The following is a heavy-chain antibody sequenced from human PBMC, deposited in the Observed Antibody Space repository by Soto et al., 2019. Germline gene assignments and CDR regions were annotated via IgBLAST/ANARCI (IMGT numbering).Heavy chain of an antibody. D-gene: IGHD6-6*01. CDR1: GFTFSNAW. Sequence: EVQVEESGGGLVQPGGSLRLSCVASGFTFSNAWMTWVRQVPGKGLKWVGRIKSKSDGGAIDYAAAVKGRFVLSRDDSENTGYLQMNSLKTEDTAGYYYATGTVRAMSIGMDVWGQGTTVIVSS. CDR3: ATGTVRAMSIGMDV. V-gene: IGHV3-15*01. CDR2: IKSKSDGGAI. J-gene: IGHJ6*02.